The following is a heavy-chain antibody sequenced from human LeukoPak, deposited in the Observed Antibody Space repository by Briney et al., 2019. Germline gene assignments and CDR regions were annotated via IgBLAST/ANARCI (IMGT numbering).Heavy chain of an antibody. Sequence: GSLRLSCAASGFTFSNAWMSWVRQAPGKGLEWVGRIKSKTDGGTTDYAAPVKGRFIISRDDSKNTLYLQMNSLKTEDTAVYYCTVPVVPAAMGVYYYYGMDVWGKGTTVTVSS. CDR3: TVPVVPAAMGVYYYYGMDV. J-gene: IGHJ6*04. V-gene: IGHV3-15*01. CDR2: IKSKTDGGTT. CDR1: GFTFSNAW. D-gene: IGHD2-2*01.